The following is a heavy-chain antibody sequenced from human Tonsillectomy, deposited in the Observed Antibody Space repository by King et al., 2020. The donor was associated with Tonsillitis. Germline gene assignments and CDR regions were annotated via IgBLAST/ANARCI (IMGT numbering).Heavy chain of an antibody. CDR3: ARGDGAVSFDY. CDR2: IYPGDSDS. J-gene: IGHJ4*02. V-gene: IGHV5-51*01. D-gene: IGHD3-16*01. Sequence: VQLVESGAEVKKPGESLKISCKGSGYRFPSYWIGWVRQMPGKGLEWMGIIYPGDSDSRYSPSFQGQVTFSADTSISIAYLQWSSLKASDTDMYYCARGDGAVSFDYWGQGTLVTVSS. CDR1: GYRFPSYW.